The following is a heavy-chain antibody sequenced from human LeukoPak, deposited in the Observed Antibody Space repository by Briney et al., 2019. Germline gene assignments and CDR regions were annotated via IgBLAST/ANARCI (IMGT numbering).Heavy chain of an antibody. Sequence: QSGGSLRLSCAASGFTFRNNVMNWVRQAPGKGLEWVSVIDGGGLTTYYADSVKGRFAISRDNSKNTLYLQMNSLRTEDTAVYYCAKRGVGTSNAYFDYWGQGTLVTVSS. CDR1: GFTFRNNV. D-gene: IGHD1-26*01. CDR2: IDGGGLTT. J-gene: IGHJ4*02. CDR3: AKRGVGTSNAYFDY. V-gene: IGHV3-23*01.